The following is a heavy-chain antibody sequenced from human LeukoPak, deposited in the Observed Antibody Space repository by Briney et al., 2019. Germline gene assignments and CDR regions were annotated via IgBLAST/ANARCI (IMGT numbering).Heavy chain of an antibody. CDR2: IIPILGIA. CDR1: GGTFSSYA. V-gene: IGHV1-69*04. Sequence: SVKVSCKASGGTFSSYAIPWVRQAPGQGLEWMGRIIPILGIANYAQKFQGRVTITADKSTSTAYMELSSLRSEDTAVYYCARTVGATTGSFDYWGQGTLVTVSS. CDR3: ARTVGATTGSFDY. J-gene: IGHJ4*02. D-gene: IGHD1-26*01.